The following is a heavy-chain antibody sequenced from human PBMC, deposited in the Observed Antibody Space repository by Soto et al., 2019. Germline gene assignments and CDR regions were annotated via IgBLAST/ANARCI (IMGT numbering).Heavy chain of an antibody. CDR1: GGTFSSYA. D-gene: IGHD2-2*01. CDR2: IIPIFGTA. CDR3: ATHWSGVPRYYYGMDG. J-gene: IGHJ6*02. Sequence: QVQLVQSGAEVKKPASSVKVSCKASGGTFSSYAITWVRQAPGQGLEWMGGIIPIFGTADYAQKFQGRVTISADESTSTAYIELRSLRPADTAVYYWATHWSGVPRYYYGMDGWCQGTTVTVSS. V-gene: IGHV1-69*12.